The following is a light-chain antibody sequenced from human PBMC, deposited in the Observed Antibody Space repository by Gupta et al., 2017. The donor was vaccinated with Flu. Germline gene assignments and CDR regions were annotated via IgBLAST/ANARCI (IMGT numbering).Light chain of an antibody. CDR3: QHYNNYSGT. CDR1: QSISSG. CDR2: KAS. V-gene: IGKV1-5*03. Sequence: DIQMTQSPSTLSASIGDRVTITCRASQSISSGLAWYQQKPGTAPKLLIYKASSLESGVPSRFSGSGSGTEFTLTISSLQPDDFATYYCQHYNNYSGTFGKGTKVEI. J-gene: IGKJ1*01.